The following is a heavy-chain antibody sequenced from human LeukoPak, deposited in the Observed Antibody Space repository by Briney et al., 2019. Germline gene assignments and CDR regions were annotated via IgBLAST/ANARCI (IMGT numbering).Heavy chain of an antibody. J-gene: IGHJ4*02. D-gene: IGHD3-16*01. CDR3: ARDLVITFGGVPFDY. Sequence: ASVKVSCKASGYTFTSYYMHWVRQAPGQGLEWMGIINPSGGSTSYAQKFQGRVTMTRDTSTSTVYMELSSLRAEDTAVYYCARDLVITFGGVPFDYWGQGTLVTVSS. CDR2: INPSGGST. V-gene: IGHV1-46*01. CDR1: GYTFTSYY.